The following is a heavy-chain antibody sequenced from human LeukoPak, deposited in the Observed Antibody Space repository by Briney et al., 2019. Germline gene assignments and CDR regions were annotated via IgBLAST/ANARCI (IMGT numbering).Heavy chain of an antibody. CDR3: ARGWARGGWSSPDY. J-gene: IGHJ4*02. V-gene: IGHV1-2*02. CDR1: GYTFTGYY. Sequence: GASVKVSCKASGYTFTGYYMHWVRQAPGQGLECMGWINPNSGGTNYAQKFQGRFTMTRDTSISTAYMELSRLRSGDTAVYYCARGWARGGWSSPDYWGQETLVTVSS. D-gene: IGHD2-15*01. CDR2: INPNSGGT.